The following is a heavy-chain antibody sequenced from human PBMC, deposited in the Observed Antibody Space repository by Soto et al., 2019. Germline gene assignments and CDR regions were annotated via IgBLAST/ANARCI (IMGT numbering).Heavy chain of an antibody. CDR1: GFTFSSYG. Sequence: PGGSLRLSCAASGFTFSSYGMHWVRQAPGKGLGWVAVISYDGSNKYYAGSVKGRFTISRDNSKNTLYLQMNSLRAEDTAVYYCAKKRYGYDFWSGPSYYYGMDVWGQGTTVTVSS. V-gene: IGHV3-30*18. D-gene: IGHD3-3*01. CDR2: ISYDGSNK. CDR3: AKKRYGYDFWSGPSYYYGMDV. J-gene: IGHJ6*02.